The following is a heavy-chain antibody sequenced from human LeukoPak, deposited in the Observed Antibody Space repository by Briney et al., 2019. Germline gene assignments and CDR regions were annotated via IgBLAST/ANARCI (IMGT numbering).Heavy chain of an antibody. J-gene: IGHJ3*02. Sequence: SQTLSLTCTVSGGSISTYYWSWIRQPAGKGLEWIGRIYTSGSTNYNPSLKSRVTMSVDTSKKQFSLKLSSVTAADTAVYYCARASFYYDSSGYSIAFDIWGQGTMVTVSS. D-gene: IGHD3-22*01. CDR3: ARASFYYDSSGYSIAFDI. V-gene: IGHV4-4*07. CDR1: GGSISTYY. CDR2: IYTSGST.